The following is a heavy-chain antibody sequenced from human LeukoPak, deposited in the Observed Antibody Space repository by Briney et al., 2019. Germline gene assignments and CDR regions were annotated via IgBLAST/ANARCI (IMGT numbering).Heavy chain of an antibody. CDR2: IRYDGSNK. D-gene: IGHD6-13*01. J-gene: IGHJ4*02. CDR3: AKDAPQYSSSWYSDFDY. CDR1: GFTFSSYG. V-gene: IGHV3-30*02. Sequence: GGSLRLSCAASGFTFSSYGMHWVRQAPGKGLEWVAFIRYDGSNKYYADSVKGRFTISRDNSKNTLYLQMNSLRAEDTAVYYCAKDAPQYSSSWYSDFDYWGQGTLSPSPQ.